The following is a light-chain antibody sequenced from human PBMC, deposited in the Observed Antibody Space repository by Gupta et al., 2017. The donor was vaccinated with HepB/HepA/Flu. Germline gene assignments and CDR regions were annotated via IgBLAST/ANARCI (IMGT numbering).Light chain of an antibody. Sequence: DIVITQSPLSLPVTPGEPASSSCRSSQSRLHSNGYNYLDWYRQKPGQAPQLLIYLGSNRASGVPDRFSGSGSGTDFTLKISRVEAEDVGVYYCMQALQTLLTFGGGTKVEIK. J-gene: IGKJ4*01. CDR3: MQALQTLLT. CDR2: LGS. V-gene: IGKV2-28*01. CDR1: QSRLHSNGYNY.